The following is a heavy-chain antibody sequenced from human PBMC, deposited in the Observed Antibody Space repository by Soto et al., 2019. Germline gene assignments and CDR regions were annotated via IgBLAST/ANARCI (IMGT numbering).Heavy chain of an antibody. CDR1: GFTFSSYS. CDR3: ASLWYYYGSGSYYNEAFDY. Sequence: GGSLRLSCAASGFTFSSYSMNWVRQAPGKGLEWVSSISSSSSYIYYADSVKGRFTISRDNAKNSLYLQMNSLRAEDTAVYYCASLWYYYGSGSYYNEAFDYWGQGTLVTVSS. J-gene: IGHJ4*02. D-gene: IGHD3-10*01. V-gene: IGHV3-21*01. CDR2: ISSSSSYI.